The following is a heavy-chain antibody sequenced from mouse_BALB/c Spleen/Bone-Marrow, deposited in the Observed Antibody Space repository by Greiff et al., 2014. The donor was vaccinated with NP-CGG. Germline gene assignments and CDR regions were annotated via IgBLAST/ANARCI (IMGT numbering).Heavy chain of an antibody. CDR2: IAPGSGST. CDR1: GYTFTNYW. CDR3: ARERYGYDGWYFDV. V-gene: IGHV1S41*01. D-gene: IGHD2-2*01. J-gene: IGHJ1*01. Sequence: DLVKPGASVKLSCKTSGYTFTNYWINWIKQRPGQGLEWLGRIAPGSGSTYYNEMFKVKAPLTVDTSSSTAYIQLSSLSSEDSGVYFCARERYGYDGWYFDVWGAGTTVPVSA.